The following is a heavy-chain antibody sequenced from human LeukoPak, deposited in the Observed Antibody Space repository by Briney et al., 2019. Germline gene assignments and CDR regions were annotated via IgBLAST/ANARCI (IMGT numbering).Heavy chain of an antibody. CDR3: ARLRSKYWFDP. D-gene: IGHD4-11*01. Sequence: GGSLRLSCAASGFTFRSYEMNWVRQAPGKGLEWVSFITSSGNTMYYADSVKGRFTISRDNAKNSLYLQMNSLRADDTAVYYCARLRSKYWFDPWGQGTLVTVSS. J-gene: IGHJ5*02. V-gene: IGHV3-48*03. CDR2: ITSSGNTM. CDR1: GFTFRSYE.